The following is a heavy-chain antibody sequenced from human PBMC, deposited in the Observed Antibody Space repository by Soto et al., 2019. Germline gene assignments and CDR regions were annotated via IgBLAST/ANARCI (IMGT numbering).Heavy chain of an antibody. J-gene: IGHJ4*02. CDR1: GGSFSSSNYY. CDR3: ARRGGGNSLFDS. CDR2: IFYGGGSGVA. D-gene: IGHD4-4*01. V-gene: IGHV4-39*01. Sequence: SETLSLTCTVSGGSFSSSNYYWGWIRQPPGKGLEWIGNIFYGGGSGVAYYSPSLKSRVTISVDTSKNQFSLNMRSLTAADTAAYFCARRGGGNSLFDSWRQGKLVTISS.